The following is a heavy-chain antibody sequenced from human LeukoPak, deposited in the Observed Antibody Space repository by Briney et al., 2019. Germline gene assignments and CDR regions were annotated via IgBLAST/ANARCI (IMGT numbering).Heavy chain of an antibody. J-gene: IGHJ4*02. CDR1: GYTFTSYG. CDR3: ARDPDPDYYGSGSYMGDY. Sequence: ASVKVSCKASGYTFTSYGISWVRQAPGQGLEWMGWISAYNGNTNYAQKFQGRVTMTTDTPTSTAYMELRSLRSDDTAVYYCARDPDPDYYGSGSYMGDYWGQGTLVTVSS. V-gene: IGHV1-18*01. CDR2: ISAYNGNT. D-gene: IGHD3-10*01.